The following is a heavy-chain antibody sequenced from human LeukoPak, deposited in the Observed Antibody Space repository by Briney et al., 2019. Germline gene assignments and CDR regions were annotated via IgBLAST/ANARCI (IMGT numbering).Heavy chain of an antibody. J-gene: IGHJ4*02. CDR1: YGSINSYY. CDR3: ARVAAMVNPVDY. V-gene: IGHV4-59*01. CDR2: IYYSGGT. Sequence: PSETLSLTCTVSYGSINSYYWSWIRQPPGKGLEWIGYIYYSGGTNYNPSLKSRVTISLDLSKNQFSLKLSSVTAADTAVYYCARVAAMVNPVDYWGQGTRVTVSS. D-gene: IGHD5-18*01.